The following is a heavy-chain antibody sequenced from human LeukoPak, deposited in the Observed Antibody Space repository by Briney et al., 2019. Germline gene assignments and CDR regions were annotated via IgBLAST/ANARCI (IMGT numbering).Heavy chain of an antibody. CDR3: ASHRYYDFWSGIPPYYFDY. CDR1: GGSFSGYY. D-gene: IGHD3-3*01. V-gene: IGHV4-34*01. J-gene: IGHJ4*02. CDR2: INHSGST. Sequence: TLSLTCAVYGGSFSGYYWSWIRQPPGKGLEWIGEINHSGSTNYNPSLKSRVTISVDTSKNQFSLKLSSVTAADTAVYYCASHRYYDFWSGIPPYYFDYWGQGTLVTVSS.